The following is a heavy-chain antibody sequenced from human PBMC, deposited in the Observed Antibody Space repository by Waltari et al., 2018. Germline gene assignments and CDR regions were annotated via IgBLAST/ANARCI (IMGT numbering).Heavy chain of an antibody. CDR3: ARVEYTYGPYCFDS. J-gene: IGHJ4*02. V-gene: IGHV3-74*01. Sequence: EVQLVESGGGLVQPGGSLRLSCEASGFTFSSYWMHGVRQTPGNGRVSGSRTSSDGQTTTYADSVKGRVTSSRDNVKNTLYLQMNRLRAEGTALYYCARVEYTYGPYCFDSWGQGTPVTVSS. CDR1: GFTFSSYW. D-gene: IGHD5-18*01. CDR2: TSSDGQTT.